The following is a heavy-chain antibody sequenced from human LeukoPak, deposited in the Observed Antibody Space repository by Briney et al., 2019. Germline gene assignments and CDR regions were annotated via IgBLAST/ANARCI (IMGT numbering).Heavy chain of an antibody. CDR2: ISYDGSNK. J-gene: IGHJ4*02. D-gene: IGHD6-13*01. Sequence: PGRSLRLSCAASGFTFSSYAMHWVRQAPGKGLEWVAVISYDGSNKYYADSVKGRFTISRDNSKNTLYLQMNSLRAEDTAAYYCARDHQTNIAATAGDYWGQGTLVTVSS. CDR3: ARDHQTNIAATAGDY. CDR1: GFTFSSYA. V-gene: IGHV3-30*04.